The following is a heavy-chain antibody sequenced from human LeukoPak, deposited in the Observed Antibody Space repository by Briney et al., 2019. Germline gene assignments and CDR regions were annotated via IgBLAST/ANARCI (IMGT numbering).Heavy chain of an antibody. V-gene: IGHV1-46*01. CDR3: AKLPREYCSSTSCPNWFDT. D-gene: IGHD2-2*01. CDR2: INPTGGSA. CDR1: GYTFTNYY. J-gene: IGHJ5*02. Sequence: ASVKVSCKASGYTFTNYYIHWVRQAPGQGLEWMGIINPTGGSASYAQKFQGRVSMTSDTSTSTLYLELSSLRAEDTAVYYCAKLPREYCSSTSCPNWFDTWGQGTLVTVSS.